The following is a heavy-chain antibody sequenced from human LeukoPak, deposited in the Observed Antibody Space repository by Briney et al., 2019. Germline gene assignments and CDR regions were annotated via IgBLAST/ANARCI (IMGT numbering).Heavy chain of an antibody. CDR3: ARDPGNSYGFRRLDS. Sequence: GGSLRLSCAASGFTFSSYAMHWVRQAPGKGLEWVAVMSYDGDNKYSADSVKGRFTISRDNSKNTLYLQMNSLRTEDTAVYYCARDPGNSYGFRRLDSWGQGTLVTLSS. V-gene: IGHV3-30*04. CDR2: MSYDGDNK. D-gene: IGHD5-18*01. J-gene: IGHJ4*02. CDR1: GFTFSSYA.